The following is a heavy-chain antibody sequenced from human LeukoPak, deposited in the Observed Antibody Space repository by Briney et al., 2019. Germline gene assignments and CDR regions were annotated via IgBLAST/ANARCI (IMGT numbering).Heavy chain of an antibody. V-gene: IGHV1-2*02. CDR2: IYPNSGGT. CDR1: GYTFTDYY. CDR3: AREGIAAALGDY. J-gene: IGHJ4*02. Sequence: ASVKVSCKGSGYTFTDYYMHWVRQTPGQGLEWMGWIYPNSGGTNYAQKFQGRVTMTRDTSISTAYMELSRLRSDDTAVYYCAREGIAAALGDYWGQGTLVTVSS. D-gene: IGHD6-13*01.